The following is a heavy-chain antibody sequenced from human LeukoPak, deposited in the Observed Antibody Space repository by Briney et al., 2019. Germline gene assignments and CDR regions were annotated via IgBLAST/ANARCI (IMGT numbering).Heavy chain of an antibody. CDR3: ARSSDEIEITMMID. CDR2: ISYDGSNK. J-gene: IGHJ4*02. D-gene: IGHD3-22*01. V-gene: IGHV3-30-3*01. Sequence: PGGSLRLSCAASGFTFSSYAMHWVRQAPGKGLEWVAVISYDGSNKYYADSVKGRFTISRDNSKNTLYLQMNSLRAEDTAVYYCARSSDEIEITMMIDWGQGTLVTVSS. CDR1: GFTFSSYA.